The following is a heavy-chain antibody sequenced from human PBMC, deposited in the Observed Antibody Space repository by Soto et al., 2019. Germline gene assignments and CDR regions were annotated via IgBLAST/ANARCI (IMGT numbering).Heavy chain of an antibody. J-gene: IGHJ3*01. CDR2: IYDSGST. CDR1: GGSVSSGSYY. Sequence: QLQLQESGPGLVKASETLSLTCTVSGGSVSSGSYYWSWIRQPPGKGLEWIAYIYDSGSTNYNPSLKSRVTISIDTSKNQVSLQLRSVTAADTAVYFCARTYYYDGSGAFDVWGQGTMVTVSS. CDR3: ARTYYYDGSGAFDV. V-gene: IGHV4-61*01. D-gene: IGHD3-22*01.